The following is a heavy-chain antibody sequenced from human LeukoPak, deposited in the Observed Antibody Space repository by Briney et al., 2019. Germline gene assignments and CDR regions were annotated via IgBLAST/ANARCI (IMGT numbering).Heavy chain of an antibody. J-gene: IGHJ5*02. CDR1: GFTFSSYA. Sequence: GGSLRLXCAXSGFTFSSYAMSWVRQAPGKGLEWVSAISGSGGSTYYADSVKGRFTISRDNSKNTLYLQMNSLRAEDTAVYYCAKEWSYYGSGSYGNNWFDPWGQGTLVTVSS. CDR2: ISGSGGST. V-gene: IGHV3-23*01. CDR3: AKEWSYYGSGSYGNNWFDP. D-gene: IGHD3-10*01.